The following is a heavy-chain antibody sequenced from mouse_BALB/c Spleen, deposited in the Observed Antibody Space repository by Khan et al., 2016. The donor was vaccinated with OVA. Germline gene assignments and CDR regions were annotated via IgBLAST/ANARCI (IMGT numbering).Heavy chain of an antibody. J-gene: IGHJ3*01. CDR3: ASDYWFVY. CDR1: GFTFSNYG. Sequence: EVELVESGGGLVKPGGSLKVSCAASGFTFSNYGMSWVRQTPEKGLEWVASISSGGNTYYPDNAKGRFTISRENARNILYLQMSSLRSEDTAMYYCASDYWFVYWGQGTLVTVSA. V-gene: IGHV5-6-5*01. D-gene: IGHD2-13*01. CDR2: ISSGGNT.